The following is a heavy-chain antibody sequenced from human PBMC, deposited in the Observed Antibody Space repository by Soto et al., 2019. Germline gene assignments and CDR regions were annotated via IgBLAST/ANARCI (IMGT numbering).Heavy chain of an antibody. CDR1: GGSISSGGYS. V-gene: IGHV4-30-2*01. J-gene: IGHJ4*02. D-gene: IGHD3-10*01. CDR2: IYHSGST. Sequence: PSETLSLTCAVSGGSISSGGYSWSWIRQPPGKGLEWIGYIYHSGSTSYNPSLKSRVTISVDRSKNQFSLKLSSVTAADTAVYSCARAALPAGRGFDYWGQGTLVTAPQ. CDR3: ARAALPAGRGFDY.